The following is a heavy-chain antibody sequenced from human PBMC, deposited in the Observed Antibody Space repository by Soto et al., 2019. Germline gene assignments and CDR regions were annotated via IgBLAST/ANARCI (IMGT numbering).Heavy chain of an antibody. CDR1: GGSVSSGSYY. Sequence: QVQLQESGPGLVKPSETLSLTCTVSGGSVSSGSYYWSWIRQPPGKGLAWIGYVYHSGSTNYNPSLKSGVTRSVGTAKNQCSLKVSSVTAADTAVYYCARTTTSFGVVITYDFDYWGQGTLVTVSS. J-gene: IGHJ4*02. V-gene: IGHV4-61*01. CDR2: VYHSGST. CDR3: ARTTTSFGVVITYDFDY. D-gene: IGHD3-3*01.